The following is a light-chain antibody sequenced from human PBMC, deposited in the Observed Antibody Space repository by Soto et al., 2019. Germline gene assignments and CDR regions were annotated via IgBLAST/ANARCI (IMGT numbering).Light chain of an antibody. J-gene: IGKJ1*01. CDR3: QHYNSYSEA. Sequence: GDIVTITCRASQTISSWLAWYQQKPGKAPKLLIYKASTLKSGVPSRFSGSGSGTEFTLTISSLQPDDFATYYCQHYNSYSEAFGHGSKVEIX. CDR1: QTISSW. V-gene: IGKV1-5*03. CDR2: KAS.